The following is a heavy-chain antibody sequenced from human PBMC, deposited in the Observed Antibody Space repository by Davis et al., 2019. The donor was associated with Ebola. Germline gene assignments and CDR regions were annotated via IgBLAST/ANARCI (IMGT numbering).Heavy chain of an antibody. Sequence: GESLKISCAASGFTVSSNYMSWVRQAPGKGLEWVSVIYSGGSTYYADSVKGRFTISRDNSKNTLYLQMNSLRAEDTAVYYCARGLMVYAIKKNLAYYYYGMDVWGQGTTVTVSS. CDR2: IYSGGST. J-gene: IGHJ6*02. CDR1: GFTVSSNY. CDR3: ARGLMVYAIKKNLAYYYYGMDV. V-gene: IGHV3-66*01. D-gene: IGHD2-8*01.